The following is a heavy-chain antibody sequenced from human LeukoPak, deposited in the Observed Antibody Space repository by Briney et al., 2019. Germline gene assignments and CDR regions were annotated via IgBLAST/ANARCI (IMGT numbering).Heavy chain of an antibody. CDR1: EFTFSSYS. CDR3: AKLPTGCPNWFDP. D-gene: IGHD3-9*01. V-gene: IGHV3-23*01. Sequence: PGGSLRLSCAASEFTFSSYSMNWVRQAPGKGLEWVSSIGGSGDKTYYADSVTGRFTISRDNSKSTLYLQMNSLRAEDTALYYCAKLPTGCPNWFDPWGQGTLVTVSS. CDR2: IGGSGDKT. J-gene: IGHJ5*02.